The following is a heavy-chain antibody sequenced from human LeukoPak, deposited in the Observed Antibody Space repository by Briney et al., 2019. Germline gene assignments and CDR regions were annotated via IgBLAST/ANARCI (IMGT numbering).Heavy chain of an antibody. V-gene: IGHV4-34*01. Sequence: SETLSLTCAVYGGSFSGYYWSWIRQPPGKGLEWIGEINHSGSTNYNPSLKSRVTISVDTSKNQFPLKLSSVTAADTAVYYCARAGLYVDTAMAYFDYWGQGTLVTVSS. CDR3: ARAGLYVDTAMAYFDY. CDR2: INHSGST. CDR1: GGSFSGYY. J-gene: IGHJ4*02. D-gene: IGHD5-18*01.